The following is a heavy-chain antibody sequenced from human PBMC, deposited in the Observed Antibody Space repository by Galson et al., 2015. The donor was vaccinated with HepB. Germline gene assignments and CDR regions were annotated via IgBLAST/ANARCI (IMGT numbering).Heavy chain of an antibody. CDR2: IYYSGST. D-gene: IGHD3-22*01. V-gene: IGHV4-30-4*01. J-gene: IGHJ5*02. Sequence: RQPPEKGLEWIGYIYYSGSTYYNPPLKSRVTISGDTSKDQLSLKLSSVTVADTAVYYCARGTAYYDSSGPINWFDPWGQGTLVTVSS. CDR3: ARGTAYYDSSGPINWFDP.